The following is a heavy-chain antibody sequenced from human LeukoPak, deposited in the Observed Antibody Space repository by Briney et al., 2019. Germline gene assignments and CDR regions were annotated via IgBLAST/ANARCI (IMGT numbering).Heavy chain of an antibody. Sequence: GASVKVSCKASGYTFTSYGISWVRQAPGQGLEWMGWISAYNGNTNYAQKLQGRVTMTTDTSTSTAYMELRSLRSDDTAVYYCARFRAIDKHTAMVAFDYWGQGTLVTVSS. CDR2: ISAYNGNT. J-gene: IGHJ4*02. CDR1: GYTFTSYG. V-gene: IGHV1-18*01. CDR3: ARFRAIDKHTAMVAFDY. D-gene: IGHD5-18*01.